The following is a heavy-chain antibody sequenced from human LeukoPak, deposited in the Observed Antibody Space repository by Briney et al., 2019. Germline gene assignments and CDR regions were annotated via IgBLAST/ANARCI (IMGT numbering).Heavy chain of an antibody. CDR3: ARVRPSEWFILPGAFDI. CDR2: IYHSGST. V-gene: IGHV4-4*02. Sequence: SETLSLTCAVSGGSISSSNWWSWVRQPPGKGLEWIGEIYHSGSTNYNPSLKSRVTISVDKSKNQFSLKLSSVTAADTAVYYCARVRPSEWFILPGAFDIWGQGTMVTVSS. D-gene: IGHD3-3*01. CDR1: GGSISSSNW. J-gene: IGHJ3*02.